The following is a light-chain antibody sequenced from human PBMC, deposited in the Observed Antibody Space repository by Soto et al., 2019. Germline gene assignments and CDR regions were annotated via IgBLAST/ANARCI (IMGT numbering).Light chain of an antibody. CDR2: GAS. Sequence: EIVMTQSPATLSVSPGERATLSCRASQTVASNLAWYQQKPGQAPRLLIHGASSRATGVPARFNGSGSGTEFTLNISDLQSEDFAVYYCQQYHNWTPQYTFRQGPKLQIK. V-gene: IGKV3-15*01. CDR1: QTVASN. J-gene: IGKJ2*01. CDR3: QQYHNWTPQYT.